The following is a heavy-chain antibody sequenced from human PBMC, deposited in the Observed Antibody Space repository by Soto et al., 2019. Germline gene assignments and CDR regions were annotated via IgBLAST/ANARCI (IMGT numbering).Heavy chain of an antibody. CDR2: IYTSGST. CDR1: GGSISSYY. D-gene: IGHD6-13*01. CDR3: ARDVYSNPSWSFYNWFDP. Sequence: PSETLSLTCTVSGGSISSYYWSWIRQPAGKGLEWIGRIYTSGSTNYNPSLKRRVTMSVETSKNQSSLNLSSVTAADTAVYYCARDVYSNPSWSFYNWFDPWGQGTLVTVSS. J-gene: IGHJ5*02. V-gene: IGHV4-4*07.